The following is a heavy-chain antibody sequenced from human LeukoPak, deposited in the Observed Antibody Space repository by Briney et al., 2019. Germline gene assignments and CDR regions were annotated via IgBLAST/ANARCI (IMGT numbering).Heavy chain of an antibody. CDR1: GRTVISYA. D-gene: IGHD3-22*01. CDR3: ARSSGTMIVVAPSYYFDY. V-gene: IGHV1-69*13. Sequence: SARVSCKASGRTVISYAISGVRQAPGQWLEWMGGIIPIFGTANYAQKFQGRVTITADESTSTAYMELSSLRSEDTAVYYCARSSGTMIVVAPSYYFDYWGQGTLVTVSS. CDR2: IIPIFGTA. J-gene: IGHJ4*02.